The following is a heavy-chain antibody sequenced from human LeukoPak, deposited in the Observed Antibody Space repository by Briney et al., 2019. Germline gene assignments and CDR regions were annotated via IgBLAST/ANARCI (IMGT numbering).Heavy chain of an antibody. CDR3: AKSTPTMVRGVITTAFDY. D-gene: IGHD3-10*01. J-gene: IGHJ4*02. V-gene: IGHV3-7*01. Sequence: PGGSLRLSCAASGFIFSSYWMSWVRQAPGKGLEWVANIKQDGSEKYYVDSVKGRFTISRDNSKNTLYLQMNSLRAEDTAVYYCAKSTPTMVRGVITTAFDYWGQGTLVTVSS. CDR1: GFIFSSYW. CDR2: IKQDGSEK.